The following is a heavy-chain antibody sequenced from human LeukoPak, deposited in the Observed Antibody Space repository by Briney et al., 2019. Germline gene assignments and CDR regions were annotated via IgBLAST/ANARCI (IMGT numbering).Heavy chain of an antibody. D-gene: IGHD3-22*01. CDR3: ARPEYYYDSSGYSLGAFDI. V-gene: IGHV4-39*07. Sequence: SETLSLTCTVSGGSISSSSYYWGWIRQPPGKGLEWIGSIYYSGSTYYNPSLKSRVTISVDTSKNQFSLKLSSVTAADTAVYYCARPEYYYDSSGYSLGAFDIWGQGTMVTVSS. CDR2: IYYSGST. J-gene: IGHJ3*02. CDR1: GGSISSSSYY.